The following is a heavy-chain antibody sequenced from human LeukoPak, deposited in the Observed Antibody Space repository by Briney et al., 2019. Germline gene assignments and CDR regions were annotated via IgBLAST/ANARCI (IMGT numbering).Heavy chain of an antibody. Sequence: GGSLRLACAASGFAFSKYGMNWVRQAPGKGLEWVSSISSSSTYIYYADSLKGRFTISRDNAKKSLYLQMNSLRVEDAAVYYCARAGFGELLVAAFDIWGQGTMVTVSS. CDR3: ARAGFGELLVAAFDI. J-gene: IGHJ3*02. CDR1: GFAFSKYG. D-gene: IGHD1-26*01. V-gene: IGHV3-21*01. CDR2: ISSSSTYI.